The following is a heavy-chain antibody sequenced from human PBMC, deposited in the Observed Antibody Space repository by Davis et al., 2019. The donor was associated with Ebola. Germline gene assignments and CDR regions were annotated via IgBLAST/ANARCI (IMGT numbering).Heavy chain of an antibody. V-gene: IGHV1-69*10. D-gene: IGHD6-19*01. CDR1: GGTFSSYA. Sequence: SVKVSCKASGGTFSSYAISWVRQAPGQGLEWMGGIIPILGIANYAQKFQGRVTITADESTSTAYMELSSLRSEDTAVYYCARCTPAQWLVNYYYYYYMDVWGKGTTVTVSS. CDR2: IIPILGIA. CDR3: ARCTPAQWLVNYYYYYYMDV. J-gene: IGHJ6*03.